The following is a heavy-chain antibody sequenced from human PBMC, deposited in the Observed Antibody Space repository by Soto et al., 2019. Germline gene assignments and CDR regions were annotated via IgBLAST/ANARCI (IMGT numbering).Heavy chain of an antibody. D-gene: IGHD4-17*01. CDR3: ARGDYGEHFDY. CDR1: GGSISSGGYS. CDR2: IYHSGST. J-gene: IGHJ4*02. Sequence: SETLSLTCAVSGGSISSGGYSWGWIRQPPGKGLEWIGYIYHSGSTYYNPSLKSRVTISVDRSKNQFSLKLSSVTAADTAVYYCARGDYGEHFDYWGQGTLVTVSS. V-gene: IGHV4-30-2*01.